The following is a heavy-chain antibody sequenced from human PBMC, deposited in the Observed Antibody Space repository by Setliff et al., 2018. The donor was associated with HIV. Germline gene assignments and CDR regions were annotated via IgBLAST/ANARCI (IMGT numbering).Heavy chain of an antibody. Sequence: ASVKVSCKAPGYTFTDYYIHWVRQAPGQGLEWMGRINPNSGGTSYAQKFQGRVTMTRDTSISTAYMDVSRLRSDDTAVYYCAKSSADYGDYFSFDYWGQGTLVTVSS. CDR1: GYTFTDYY. CDR2: INPNSGGT. J-gene: IGHJ4*02. CDR3: AKSSADYGDYFSFDY. V-gene: IGHV1-2*06. D-gene: IGHD4-17*01.